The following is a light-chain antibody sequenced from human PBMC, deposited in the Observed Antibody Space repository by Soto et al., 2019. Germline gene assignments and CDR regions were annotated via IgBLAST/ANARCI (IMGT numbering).Light chain of an antibody. CDR2: AAS. J-gene: IGKJ2*01. Sequence: IQMTQAPSSLSASVGNRVTITCRASQSIIDDLNWYQLKPGKVPKLLIYAASSLQSGVPSRFSGSGSGTLFALTINILQPEDFATYYCQQSYSSLMYAFGQGTKVDIK. CDR3: QQSYSSLMYA. V-gene: IGKV1-39*01. CDR1: QSIIDD.